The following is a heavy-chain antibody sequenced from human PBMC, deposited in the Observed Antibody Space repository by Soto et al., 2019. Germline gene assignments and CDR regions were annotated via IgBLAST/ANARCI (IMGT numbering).Heavy chain of an antibody. CDR3: VRSAQYFDGTGFHAFDI. J-gene: IGHJ3*02. V-gene: IGHV3-23*01. CDR1: DYNFNKYA. Sequence: EVQLLESGGGLRQPGGSLRLSCVASDYNFNKYAVSWVRQAPGKGLEWVSAISSGGDNTHYADSVKGRFTITRDNSTNMLYLEMNSLTVEDTAVYYCVRSAQYFDGTGFHAFDIWGQGTRVTVSS. D-gene: IGHD3-22*01. CDR2: ISSGGDNT.